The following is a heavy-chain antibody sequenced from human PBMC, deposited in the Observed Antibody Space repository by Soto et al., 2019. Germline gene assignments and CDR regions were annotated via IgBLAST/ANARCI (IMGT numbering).Heavy chain of an antibody. Sequence: QVQLVQSGAEVKRPGAAVKVSCKSSGYTFTSYGISWVRQAPGQGLEWMGWINTYNGDTKYAHNLQDRVTMTTDTSTTTTYMEVRSLRSDDTAVYYSAREYCRGGRCYDPDYWGQGTLVTVSS. CDR1: GYTFTSYG. CDR3: AREYCRGGRCYDPDY. J-gene: IGHJ4*02. V-gene: IGHV1-18*01. CDR2: INTYNGDT. D-gene: IGHD2-15*01.